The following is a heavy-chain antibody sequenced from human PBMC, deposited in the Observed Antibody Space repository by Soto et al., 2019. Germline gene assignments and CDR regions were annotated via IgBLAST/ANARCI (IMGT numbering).Heavy chain of an antibody. CDR2: IIPIFGTA. CDR1: GGTFSSYA. J-gene: IGHJ3*02. CDR3: ASLREILGYCSGGRRSHDAFDI. Sequence: VASVKVSCKASGGTFSSYAISWVRQAPGQGLEWMGGIIPIFGTANYAQKFQGRVTITADESTSTAYMELSSLRSEDTAVYYCASLREILGYCSGGRRSHDAFDIWGQGTMVTVSS. D-gene: IGHD2-15*01. V-gene: IGHV1-69*13.